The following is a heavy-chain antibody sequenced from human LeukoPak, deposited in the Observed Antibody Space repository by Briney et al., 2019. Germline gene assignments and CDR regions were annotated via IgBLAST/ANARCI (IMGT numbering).Heavy chain of an antibody. J-gene: IGHJ4*02. V-gene: IGHV3-21*01. CDR2: ISSSSSYI. Sequence: PGESLRLSCAASGFTFSSYSMNWVRQAPGKGLEWVSSISSSSSYIYYADSVKGRFTISRDNAKNSLYLQMNSLRAEDTAVYYCASFRMTTVTTVDYWGQGTLVTVSS. D-gene: IGHD4-11*01. CDR1: GFTFSSYS. CDR3: ASFRMTTVTTVDY.